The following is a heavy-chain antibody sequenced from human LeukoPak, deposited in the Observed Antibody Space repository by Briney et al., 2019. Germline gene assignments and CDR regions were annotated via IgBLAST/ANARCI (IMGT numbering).Heavy chain of an antibody. CDR1: GYTFTGYY. J-gene: IGHJ5*02. D-gene: IGHD3-3*01. Sequence: ASVKVSCKASGYTFTGYYMHWVRQAPGQGLEWMGWINPNSGGTNYAQKFQGRVTMTRDTSISAAYMELSRLRSDDTAVYYCARTTYYDFWSGYYRGFDPWGQGTLVTVSS. CDR3: ARTTYYDFWSGYYRGFDP. V-gene: IGHV1-2*02. CDR2: INPNSGGT.